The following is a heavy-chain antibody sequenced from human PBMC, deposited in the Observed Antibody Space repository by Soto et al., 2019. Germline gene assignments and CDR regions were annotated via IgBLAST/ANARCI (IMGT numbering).Heavy chain of an antibody. V-gene: IGHV1-69*01. CDR1: GGTFSSYA. CDR3: ARDGYGGSRDFDY. Sequence: VKVSCKASGGTFSSYAISWVRQAPGQGLEWMGGIIPIFGTANYAQKFQGRVTITADESTSTAYMELSSLRSEDTAVYYCARDGYGGSRDFDYWGQGTLVTVSS. J-gene: IGHJ4*02. CDR2: IIPIFGTA. D-gene: IGHD2-15*01.